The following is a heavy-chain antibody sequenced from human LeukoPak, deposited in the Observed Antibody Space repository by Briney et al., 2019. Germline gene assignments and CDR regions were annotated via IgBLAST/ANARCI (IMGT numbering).Heavy chain of an antibody. J-gene: IGHJ4*02. CDR3: ATGIGPPDYFDY. D-gene: IGHD2/OR15-2a*01. CDR1: GYTLTELS. CDR2: FDPEDGET. Sequence: ASVKVSCKVSGYTLTELSMHWVRQAPGKGLEWMGGFDPEDGETIYAQKFQGRVTMTEDTSTDTAYMELSSLRSEDTAVYYCATGIGPPDYFDYWGQGTLVTVSS. V-gene: IGHV1-24*01.